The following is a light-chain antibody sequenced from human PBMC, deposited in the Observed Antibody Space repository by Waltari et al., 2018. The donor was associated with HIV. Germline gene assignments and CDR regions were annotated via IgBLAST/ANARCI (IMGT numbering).Light chain of an antibody. V-gene: IGLV2-8*01. Sequence: QSALTQPPSASGSPGRSVTISCTGTSSDIGGYNYVSWYQQHPGQAPKLIIYEVTKRPAGLPNRFSVSKSGNTASLTVSGLQAEDEADYYCVSYAGSNTVIFGGGTKLTVL. CDR2: EVT. CDR3: VSYAGSNTVI. CDR1: SSDIGGYNY. J-gene: IGLJ2*01.